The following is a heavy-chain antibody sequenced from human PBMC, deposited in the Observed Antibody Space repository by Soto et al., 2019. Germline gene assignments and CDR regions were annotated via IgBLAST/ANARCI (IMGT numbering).Heavy chain of an antibody. CDR1: GGTFSSYA. J-gene: IGHJ6*02. CDR2: IIPIFGTE. D-gene: IGHD6-13*01. CDR3: ARDRIAGSKYYYGMDV. Sequence: QVQLVQSGAEVKKPGSSVRVSCKASGGTFSSYAISWVRQAPGQGLEWMGGIIPIFGTENYAQKFQGRVTITADESTSTAYMELSSLRSEDTAVYYCARDRIAGSKYYYGMDVWGQGATVTVSS. V-gene: IGHV1-69*01.